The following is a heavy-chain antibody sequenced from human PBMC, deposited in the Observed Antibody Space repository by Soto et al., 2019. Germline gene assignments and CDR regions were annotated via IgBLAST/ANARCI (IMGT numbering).Heavy chain of an antibody. D-gene: IGHD3-10*01. CDR2: ISSGGSAK. CDR1: GFTFSDYY. V-gene: IGHV3-11*01. J-gene: IGHJ3*01. CDR3: ARIRRGSDSVMFYNGHEGFDV. Sequence: QVQLVESGGGLVKPGGSLRLSCATSGFTFSDYYMSWIRQAPGKGLEWVSYISSGGSAKYYADSVRGRFTISRDSARYSLFLQMNSLRADDTAVYYCARIRRGSDSVMFYNGHEGFDVWGLGTMVTVSS.